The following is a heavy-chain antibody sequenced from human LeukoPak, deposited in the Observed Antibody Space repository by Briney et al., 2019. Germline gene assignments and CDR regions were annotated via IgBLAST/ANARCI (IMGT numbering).Heavy chain of an antibody. CDR3: ARAPQYGLLYFDY. CDR1: GGCISNYY. D-gene: IGHD3-10*01. J-gene: IGHJ4*02. Sequence: SETLSLTCTVSGGCISNYYWSWIRQPPAKGLEWIGYIYYSGSTNYNPSLKSRATISVDTSKNQFSLRLSSVTAADTAVYYCARAPQYGLLYFDYWGQGALVAVSS. V-gene: IGHV4-59*01. CDR2: IYYSGST.